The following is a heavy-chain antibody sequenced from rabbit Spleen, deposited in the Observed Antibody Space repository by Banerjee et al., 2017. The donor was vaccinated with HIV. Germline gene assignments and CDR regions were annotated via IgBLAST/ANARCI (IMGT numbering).Heavy chain of an antibody. CDR1: GVSFSSSSY. CDR2: IAAGSGGDT. V-gene: IGHV1S40*01. Sequence: QSLEESGGDLVKPGASLTLTCTASGVSFSSSSYMCWVRQAPGKGLEWIACIAAGSGGDTYYASWAKGRFTISKTSSTTVTLQMTSLTGADTATYFCARETSSGWGVVSFYFNLWGPGTLVTVS. D-gene: IGHD4-1*01. CDR3: ARETSSGWGVVSFYFNL. J-gene: IGHJ4*01.